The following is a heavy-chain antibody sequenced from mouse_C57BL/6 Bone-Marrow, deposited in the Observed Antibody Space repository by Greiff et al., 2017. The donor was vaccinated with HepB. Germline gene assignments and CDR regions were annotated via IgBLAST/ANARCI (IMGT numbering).Heavy chain of an antibody. CDR2: IHPNSGST. CDR3: TRRGIDDYALYY. CDR1: GYTFTSYW. Sequence: QVQLQQPGAELVKPGASVKLSCKASGYTFTSYWMHWVKQRPGQGLEWIGMIHPNSGSTNYNEKFKSKATLTVDKSSSTAYMQLSSLTSEDSAVYYWTRRGIDDYALYYWGQGTTLTVSS. V-gene: IGHV1-64*01. D-gene: IGHD2-4*01. J-gene: IGHJ2*01.